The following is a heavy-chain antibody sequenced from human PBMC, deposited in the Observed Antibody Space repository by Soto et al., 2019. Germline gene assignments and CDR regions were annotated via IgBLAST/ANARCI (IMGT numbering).Heavy chain of an antibody. CDR3: ARVLSYYGSGRSFDY. J-gene: IGHJ4*02. CDR2: IYYSGST. CDR1: GGSISSGGYY. V-gene: IGHV4-31*03. Sequence: QVQLQESGPGLVKPSQTLSLTCTVSGGSISSGGYYWSWIRQHPGKGLEWIGYIYYSGSTYYNPSLKSRVTISVDTSKNQFSLKLSSVTAADTAVYYCARVLSYYGSGRSFDYWGQGTLVTVSS. D-gene: IGHD3-10*01.